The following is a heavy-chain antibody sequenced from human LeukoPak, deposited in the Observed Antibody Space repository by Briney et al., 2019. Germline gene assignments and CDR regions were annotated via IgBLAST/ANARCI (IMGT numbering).Heavy chain of an antibody. J-gene: IGHJ3*02. D-gene: IGHD3-10*01. CDR2: IYYSGST. Sequence: SETLSLTCTVSGGSISSYYWSWIRQPPGKGLEWIGYIYYSGSTNYNPSLKSRVTISVDTSKNQFSLKLSSVTAADTAVYYCAIGGRFGELLPAFDIWGQGTMVTVSS. CDR3: AIGGRFGELLPAFDI. CDR1: GGSISSYY. V-gene: IGHV4-59*01.